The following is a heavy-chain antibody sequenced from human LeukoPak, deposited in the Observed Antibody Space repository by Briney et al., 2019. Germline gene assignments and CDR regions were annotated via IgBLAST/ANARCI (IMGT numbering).Heavy chain of an antibody. CDR1: GFTFSSYS. J-gene: IGHJ6*03. CDR2: ISSSSSYI. Sequence: SGGSLRLSCAASGFTFSSYSMNWVRQAPGKGLEWVSSISSSSSYIYYADSVKGRFAISRDNSKNTLYLQMNSLRGEDTAVYYCARGGYYYHMDVWGKGTTVTVSS. CDR3: ARGGYYYHMDV. V-gene: IGHV3-21*04.